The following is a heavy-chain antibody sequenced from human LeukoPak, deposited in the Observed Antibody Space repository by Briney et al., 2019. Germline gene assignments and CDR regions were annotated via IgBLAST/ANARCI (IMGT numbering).Heavy chain of an antibody. J-gene: IGHJ3*02. CDR2: ISSSSSTI. V-gene: IGHV3-48*04. CDR1: GFTFSSYR. Sequence: GGSLRLSCAASGFTFSSYRMIWVRQTPGKGLEWVSSISSSSSTINYADSMRGRFTISRDNAKNSLYLQMNSLRAEDTAVYYCARGSTTAQRKDAFDIWGQGTMVTVSS. CDR3: ARGSTTAQRKDAFDI. D-gene: IGHD4-17*01.